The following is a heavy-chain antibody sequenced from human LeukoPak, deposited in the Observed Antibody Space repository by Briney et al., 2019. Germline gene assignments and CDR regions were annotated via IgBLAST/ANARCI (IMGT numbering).Heavy chain of an antibody. CDR1: GGSISGYY. CDR3: ARWTTCGSDCHKLDY. V-gene: IGHV4-59*01. Sequence: PSETLSLTCTVSGGSISGYYWSWSRQPPGKGVEWIGNLYYMRGAWYKSSLKSRVTTSVDTSRNEFSLKLSSVTAADTAVYYCARWTTCGSDCHKLDYWGQGILVTVSS. J-gene: IGHJ4*02. CDR2: LYYMRGA. D-gene: IGHD2-21*02.